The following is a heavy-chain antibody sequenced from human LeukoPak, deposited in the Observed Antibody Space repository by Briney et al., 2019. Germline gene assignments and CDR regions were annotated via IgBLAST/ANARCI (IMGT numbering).Heavy chain of an antibody. CDR1: GYTLTELS. D-gene: IGHD7-27*01. CDR2: FDPEDGET. V-gene: IGHV1-24*01. CDR3: ATALTGGFDY. J-gene: IGHJ4*02. Sequence: ASVKVSCKVSGYTLTELSMHWVRQAPGKGLEWMGGFDPEDGETIYAQKFQGRVTMTEDTSTDTDYMELSRLRSEDTAVYYCATALTGGFDYWGQGTLVTVSS.